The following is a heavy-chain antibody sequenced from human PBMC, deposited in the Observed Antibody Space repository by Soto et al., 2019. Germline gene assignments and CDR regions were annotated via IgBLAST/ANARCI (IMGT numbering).Heavy chain of an antibody. CDR2: ISGSGGST. V-gene: IGHV3-23*01. J-gene: IGHJ3*02. Sequence: EVQLLESGGGLVQPGGSLRLSCAASGFTFSSYAMSWVRQAPGKGLEWVSAISGSGGSTYYADSVKGRFTISRDNSKNKMYLQMNRLRVEDTNVCYCAKGVRYSGYASEEPGTSGAIDIWGQGTMVTVSS. CDR1: GFTFSSYA. CDR3: AKGVRYSGYASEEPGTSGAIDI. D-gene: IGHD5-12*01.